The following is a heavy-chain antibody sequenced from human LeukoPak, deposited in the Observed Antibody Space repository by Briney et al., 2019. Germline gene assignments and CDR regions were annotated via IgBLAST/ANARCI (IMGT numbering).Heavy chain of an antibody. Sequence: GGSLRLSCAASGFTFSSYAMSWVRQAPGKGLEWVSAISGSGGSTYYADSVKGRFTISRDNSKSTLYLQMNSLRDEDTAVYYCAKFLPTHIVVANYFFDYWGQGILVTGSP. V-gene: IGHV3-23*01. CDR1: GFTFSSYA. CDR2: ISGSGGST. J-gene: IGHJ4*02. CDR3: AKFLPTHIVVANYFFDY. D-gene: IGHD2-21*01.